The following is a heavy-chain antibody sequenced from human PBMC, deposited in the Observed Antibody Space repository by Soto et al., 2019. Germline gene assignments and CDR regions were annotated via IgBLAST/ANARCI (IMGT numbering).Heavy chain of an antibody. D-gene: IGHD4-17*01. CDR1: GGSISSGGYY. J-gene: IGHJ3*01. V-gene: IGHV4-31*03. Sequence: TLSLTCTVSGGSISSGGYYWSWIRQHPGKGLEWIGYIYYSGSTYYNPSLKSRVTISVDTSKNQFSLKLSSVTASDTAMYYCARDLDYGGNSEASDVWGQGTMVTVSS. CDR3: ARDLDYGGNSEASDV. CDR2: IYYSGST.